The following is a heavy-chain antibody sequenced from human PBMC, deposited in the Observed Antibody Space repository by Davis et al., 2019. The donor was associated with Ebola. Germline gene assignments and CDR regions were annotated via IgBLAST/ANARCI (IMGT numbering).Heavy chain of an antibody. CDR2: ISSSGSTI. CDR1: GFTFSDYY. CDR3: AREYQQQLVYFDY. J-gene: IGHJ4*02. D-gene: IGHD6-13*01. V-gene: IGHV3-11*04. Sequence: GESLKISCAASGFTFSDYYMSWIRQAPGKGLEWVSYISSSGSTIYYADSVKGRFTISRDNAKNSLYLQMNSLRDEDTAVYYCAREYQQQLVYFDYWGQGTLVTVSS.